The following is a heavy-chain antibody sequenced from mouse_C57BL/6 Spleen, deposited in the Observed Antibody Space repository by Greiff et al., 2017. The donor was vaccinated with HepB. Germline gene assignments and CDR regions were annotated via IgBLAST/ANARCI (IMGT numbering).Heavy chain of an antibody. CDR3: ARQGNGNYGLDY. Sequence: EVKLVESGGGLVQPGGSLKLSCAASGFTFSDYGMAWVRQAPRKGPEWVAFISNLAYSIYYADTVTGRFTISRENAKNTLYLEMSSLRSEDTAMYYCARQGNGNYGLDYWGQGTTLTVSS. CDR1: GFTFSDYG. CDR2: ISNLAYSI. J-gene: IGHJ2*01. D-gene: IGHD2-1*01. V-gene: IGHV5-15*01.